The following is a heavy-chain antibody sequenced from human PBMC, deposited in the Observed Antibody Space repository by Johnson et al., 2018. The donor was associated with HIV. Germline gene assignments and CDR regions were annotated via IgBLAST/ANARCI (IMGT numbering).Heavy chain of an antibody. D-gene: IGHD2-15*01. Sequence: QLVESGGGLVKPGGSLRLSCAASGFTFSDYYMSWVRQAPGKGLEWVSGISWNSGRLDYADSVKGRFTISRDHAKNSLYLQMNSLRAEDTAVYYCARDQFMSGGYCSGGSCYSQPSGIWGQGTMVTVSS. CDR2: ISWNSGRL. CDR1: GFTFSDYY. CDR3: ARDQFMSGGYCSGGSCYSQPSGI. V-gene: IGHV3-11*04. J-gene: IGHJ3*02.